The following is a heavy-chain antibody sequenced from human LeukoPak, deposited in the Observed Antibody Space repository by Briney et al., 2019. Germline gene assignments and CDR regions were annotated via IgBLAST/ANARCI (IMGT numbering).Heavy chain of an antibody. CDR3: AKDVGKWESLHFFDY. J-gene: IGHJ4*02. CDR1: GSTFSTNA. Sequence: GGSLRLSCLTSGSTFSTNAMSWVRQAPGKGLEWISGISGSGASTYYADSVTGRFTISRDNSRNTLYLQMNSLRGDDTAVYYCAKDVGKWESLHFFDYWGQGTLVTVSS. CDR2: ISGSGAST. D-gene: IGHD1-26*01. V-gene: IGHV3-23*01.